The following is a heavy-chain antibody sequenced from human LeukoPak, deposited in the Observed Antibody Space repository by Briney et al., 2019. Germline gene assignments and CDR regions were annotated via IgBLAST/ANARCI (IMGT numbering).Heavy chain of an antibody. CDR1: GGSISSGSYY. Sequence: SETLSLTCTVSGGSISSGSYYWSWIRQPSGKGLEWIGYIYYSGSTNYNPSLKSRVTISVDTSKNQFSLKLSSVTAADTAVYYCARSLDYGDYRSPYYYNYMDVWGKGTTVTISS. J-gene: IGHJ6*03. CDR2: IYYSGST. D-gene: IGHD4-17*01. V-gene: IGHV4-61*01. CDR3: ARSLDYGDYRSPYYYNYMDV.